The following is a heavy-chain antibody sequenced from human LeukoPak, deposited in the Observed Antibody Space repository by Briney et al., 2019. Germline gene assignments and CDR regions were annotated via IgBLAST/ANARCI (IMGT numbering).Heavy chain of an antibody. CDR3: ARNPYGSGSHNFDF. CDR1: GFTFSSYG. D-gene: IGHD3-10*01. Sequence: GGSLRLSCAASGFTFSSYGMNWVRQAPGKGLEWVSYISSSSSTIYYADSVKGRFTISRDNPKNSLYLQMNSLRAEDTAVYYCARNPYGSGSHNFDFWGQGTLVTVSS. CDR2: ISSSSSTI. J-gene: IGHJ4*02. V-gene: IGHV3-48*01.